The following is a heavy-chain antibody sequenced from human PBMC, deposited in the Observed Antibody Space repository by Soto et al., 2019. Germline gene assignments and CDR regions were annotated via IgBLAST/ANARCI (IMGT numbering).Heavy chain of an antibody. V-gene: IGHV3-21*06. J-gene: IGHJ4*02. Sequence: GGSLRLSCAASGFTFTMYSMNWVRQAPGKGLEWVSSISSTTNYIYYGDSMKGRFTISRDNAKNSLYLEMNSLRAEDTAVYYCARESEDLTSNFDYWGQGTLVTVSS. CDR3: ARESEDLTSNFDY. CDR2: ISSTTNYI. CDR1: GFTFTMYS.